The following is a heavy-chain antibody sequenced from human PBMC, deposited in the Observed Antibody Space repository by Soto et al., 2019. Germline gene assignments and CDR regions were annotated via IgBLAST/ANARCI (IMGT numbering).Heavy chain of an antibody. J-gene: IGHJ4*02. D-gene: IGHD3-10*01. Sequence: QVQLVQSGAEVKKPGSSVKVSCKASGGTFSSYAISWVRQAPGQGLEWMGGIIPIFGTANYAQKFQGRVTSTADESTSTAYMELSSLRSEDTAVYYCARVRDYYGSGSYWGFDYWGQGTLVTVSS. CDR1: GGTFSSYA. V-gene: IGHV1-69*01. CDR3: ARVRDYYGSGSYWGFDY. CDR2: IIPIFGTA.